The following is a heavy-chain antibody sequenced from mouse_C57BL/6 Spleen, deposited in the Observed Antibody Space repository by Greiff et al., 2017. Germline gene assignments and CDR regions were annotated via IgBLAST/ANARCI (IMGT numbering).Heavy chain of an antibody. Sequence: QVQLQQSGPGLVQPSQSLSITCTVSGFSLTSYGVHWVRQSPGKGLEWLGVIWRGGSTDYNAAFISRLSISKDNSKSQVFFKMNSLQADDTAIYYWARTFDGYFFMDYWGQGTSVTVSS. D-gene: IGHD2-3*01. J-gene: IGHJ4*01. CDR2: IWRGGST. CDR3: ARTFDGYFFMDY. V-gene: IGHV2-2*01. CDR1: GFSLTSYG.